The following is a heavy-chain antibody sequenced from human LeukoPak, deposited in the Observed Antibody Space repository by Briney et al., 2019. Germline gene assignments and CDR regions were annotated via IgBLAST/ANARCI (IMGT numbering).Heavy chain of an antibody. CDR3: VRDAFTAGDH. CDR1: GFTFINYG. D-gene: IGHD2-8*02. CDR2: IRYDGNNK. Sequence: SGGSLRLSCAASGFTFINYGMHWVRQAPGKGLEWVAFIRYDGNNKYCADSVKGRFTISRDNSKNTLYLQMNSLRAEDTAVYYCVRDAFTAGDHWGQGTLVTVSS. J-gene: IGHJ4*02. V-gene: IGHV3-30*02.